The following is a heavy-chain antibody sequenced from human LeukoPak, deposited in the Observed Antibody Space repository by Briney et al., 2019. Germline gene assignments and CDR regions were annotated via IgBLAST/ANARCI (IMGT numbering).Heavy chain of an antibody. CDR3: ARGSGSGVDIVAALPFDY. J-gene: IGHJ4*02. V-gene: IGHV1-18*01. D-gene: IGHD5-12*01. CDR1: GYTFTSYG. Sequence: ASVKVSCKASGYTFTSYGISWARQAPGQGLEWMGWISAYNGNTNCAQKLQGRVTMTTDTSTSTAYMELRSLRSDDTAVYYCARGSGSGVDIVAALPFDYWGQGTLVTVSS. CDR2: ISAYNGNT.